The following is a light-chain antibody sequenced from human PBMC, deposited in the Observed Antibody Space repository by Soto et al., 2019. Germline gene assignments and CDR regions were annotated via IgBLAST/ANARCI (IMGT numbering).Light chain of an antibody. J-gene: IGKJ2*01. V-gene: IGKV3-15*01. CDR3: QQYNNWPPYT. CDR2: GAS. CDR1: QSVSTK. Sequence: EIVLTQSPATLSVSPGERATLSCRASQSVSTKLAWYQQKPGQAPRLLIYGASTRATGIPVRFSGSGSDTEFSLTISSLQSEDFAVYYCQQYNNWPPYTFGQGTNLEIK.